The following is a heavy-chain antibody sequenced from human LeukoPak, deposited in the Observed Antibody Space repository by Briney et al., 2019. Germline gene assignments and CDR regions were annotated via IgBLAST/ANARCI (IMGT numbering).Heavy chain of an antibody. D-gene: IGHD3-22*01. Sequence: VASVKVSCKTSGYTFTSYYIHWLRQAPGQGFEWLGWSDPNSGATKYEHFQGRVTMTWDTSIDTAYMELTRLTSDDTAVYYCARAKPYDNNGYSPELRYWGQGTLVTVS. V-gene: IGHV1-2*02. J-gene: IGHJ4*02. CDR2: SDPNSGAT. CDR3: ARAKPYDNNGYSPELRY. CDR1: GYTFTSYY.